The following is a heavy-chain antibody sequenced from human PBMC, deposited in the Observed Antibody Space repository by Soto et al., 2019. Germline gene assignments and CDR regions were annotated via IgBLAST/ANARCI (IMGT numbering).Heavy chain of an antibody. V-gene: IGHV3-49*04. D-gene: IGHD6-25*01. CDR3: ASAASMDV. CDR2: IRTKVYNGTT. J-gene: IGHJ6*02. CDR1: GFTFGDYA. Sequence: LSLSCTGSGFTFGDYAIHWVRQAPGKGLEWLGFIRTKVYNGTTEYAASVKGRFSISRDDFKRIAYLQMNSLKTEDTAVYYCASAASMDVWGRGTTVTVSS.